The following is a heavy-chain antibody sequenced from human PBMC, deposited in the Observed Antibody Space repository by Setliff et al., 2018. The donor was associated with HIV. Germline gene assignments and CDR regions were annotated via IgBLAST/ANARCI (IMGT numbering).Heavy chain of an antibody. D-gene: IGHD4-17*01. V-gene: IGHV3-23*01. CDR1: GFTFSRYA. J-gene: IGHJ6*03. CDR3: VKARVDGDYYYYYYMAV. CDR2: ISGSGIGS. Sequence: GGSLRLSCAASGFTFSRYAMTWVRQAPGKGLEWVSAISGSGIGSYYPDSVKGRFTISRDNSKNTLYLQMSRLRAEDTAVYYCVKARVDGDYYYYYYMAVWGKGTTVTVS.